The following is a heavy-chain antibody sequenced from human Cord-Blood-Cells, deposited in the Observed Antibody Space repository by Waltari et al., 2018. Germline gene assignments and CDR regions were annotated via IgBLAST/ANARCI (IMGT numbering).Heavy chain of an antibody. Sequence: QVQLQQWGAGLLKPSETLSLTCAVYGGSFSGYYWSWIRQPPGKGLEWIGEINHDGSNNYNPALKSRVTISVDTSKNQFSLKLSSVTAADTAVYYCARGSTYYDYVWGSYRLDAFDIWGQGTMVTVSS. V-gene: IGHV4-34*01. CDR1: GGSFSGYY. CDR2: INHDGSN. J-gene: IGHJ3*02. D-gene: IGHD3-16*02. CDR3: ARGSTYYDYVWGSYRLDAFDI.